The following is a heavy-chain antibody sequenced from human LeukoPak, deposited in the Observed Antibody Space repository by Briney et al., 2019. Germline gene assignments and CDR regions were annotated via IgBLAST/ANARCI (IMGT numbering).Heavy chain of an antibody. CDR3: ARETPHSGWYISGYYYYMDV. Sequence: HPGGSLRLSCAASGFTFSSYGMHWVRQAPGKGLEWVANIKQDGSEKYYVDSVKGRFTISRDNAKNSLYLQMNSLRAEDTAVYYCARETPHSGWYISGYYYYMDVWGKGTTVTISS. D-gene: IGHD6-19*01. CDR1: GFTFSSYG. CDR2: IKQDGSEK. J-gene: IGHJ6*03. V-gene: IGHV3-7*01.